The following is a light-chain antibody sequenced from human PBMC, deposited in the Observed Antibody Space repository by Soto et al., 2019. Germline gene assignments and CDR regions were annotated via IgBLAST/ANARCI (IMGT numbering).Light chain of an antibody. J-gene: IGKJ2*01. V-gene: IGKV3-15*01. CDR1: QSISNN. CDR3: QNYGSSPPVYT. Sequence: EILMTQSPATLSVSPGERATLSCRATQSISNNLAWYQQKPGQAPRLLIFGASTRATGIPARFSGSGSGTEFTLTISSLQSEDFAVYYCQNYGSSPPVYTFGQGTKLEIK. CDR2: GAS.